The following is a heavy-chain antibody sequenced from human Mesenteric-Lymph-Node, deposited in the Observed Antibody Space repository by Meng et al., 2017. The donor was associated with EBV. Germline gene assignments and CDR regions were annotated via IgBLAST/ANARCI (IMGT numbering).Heavy chain of an antibody. CDR1: GDSISGGGYY. V-gene: IGHV4-30-4*01. J-gene: IGHJ1*01. CDR2: ISYSGNT. Sequence: VQMKESRPGLVKPSQTSALTCGVSGDSISGGGYYWSWIRQPPGKGLEWIGYISYSGNTYYNTSLKSRLTISLDTSKNQFSLKLKSVTAADTAVYYCARALYSGYDYFDWGQGTLVTVSS. D-gene: IGHD5-12*01. CDR3: ARALYSGYDYFD.